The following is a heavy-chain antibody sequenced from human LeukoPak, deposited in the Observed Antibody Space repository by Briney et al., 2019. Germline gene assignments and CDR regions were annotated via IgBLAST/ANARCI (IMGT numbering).Heavy chain of an antibody. Sequence: GGSLRLSCAASGFTFSSYWMSWVRQAPGKGLEWVANIKHDGTEKYYVDSVKGRFTLSRDNAKNSLYLQMNSLRAEDTAVYYCARETRWELFDYWGQGTLVTVSS. J-gene: IGHJ4*02. CDR2: IKHDGTEK. D-gene: IGHD1-26*01. CDR3: ARETRWELFDY. V-gene: IGHV3-7*04. CDR1: GFTFSSYW.